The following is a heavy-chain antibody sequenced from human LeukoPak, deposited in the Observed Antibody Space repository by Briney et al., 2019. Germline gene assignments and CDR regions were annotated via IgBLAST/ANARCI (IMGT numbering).Heavy chain of an antibody. J-gene: IGHJ4*02. CDR1: GFTFSTYW. V-gene: IGHV3-7*01. D-gene: IGHD3-9*01. CDR2: IKPDGSDK. CDR3: AIRYSGY. Sequence: PGGSLRLSCAASGFTFSTYWMTWVRQAPGKGLEWVANIKPDGSDKYFVDSVKGRFTISRDNSQNSLYLQMNSLRAEDTAVYYCAIRYSGYWGQGTLVTVSS.